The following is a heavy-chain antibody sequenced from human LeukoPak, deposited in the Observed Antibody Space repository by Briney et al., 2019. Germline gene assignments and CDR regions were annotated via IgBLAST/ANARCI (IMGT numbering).Heavy chain of an antibody. CDR2: INPNSGGT. CDR3: ARDTGYYYDSSGYPFDY. CDR1: GYTFTGYY. Sequence: ASVKVSCKASGYTFTGYYMHWVRQAPGQGLEWMGRINPNSGGTNYAQKFQGRVTMTRDTSISTAYMELSRLRPDDTAVYYCARDTGYYYDSSGYPFDYWGQGTLVTVSS. J-gene: IGHJ4*02. D-gene: IGHD3-22*01. V-gene: IGHV1-2*06.